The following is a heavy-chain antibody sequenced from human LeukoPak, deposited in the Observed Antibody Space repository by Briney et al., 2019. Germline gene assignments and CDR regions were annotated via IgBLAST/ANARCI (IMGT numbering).Heavy chain of an antibody. D-gene: IGHD6-19*01. V-gene: IGHV4-30-4*01. CDR1: GGSISSGDYY. Sequence: SETLSLTCTVSGGSISSGDYYWSWIRQPPGTGLEWIGYTYYSGSTYYNPSLKSRVTISVDTSKNQFSLKLSSVTAADTAVYYCASIAVAGTAFDYWGQGTLVTVSS. CDR2: TYYSGST. CDR3: ASIAVAGTAFDY. J-gene: IGHJ4*02.